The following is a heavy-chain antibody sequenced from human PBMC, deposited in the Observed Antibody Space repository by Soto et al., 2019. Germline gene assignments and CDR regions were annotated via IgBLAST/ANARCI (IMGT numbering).Heavy chain of an antibody. CDR3: ARDLGGAGSY. J-gene: IGHJ4*02. CDR2: LNRDGSRT. Sequence: AQLVESGGGLVQPGGSLRLSCAASGFTFSNYWMHWVRQVPGQGPVWVSRLNRDGSRTDYADSVRGRFTIFRDNARNTLYLQMNSLRAEDTDMYSCARDLGGAGSYWGQGTLVTVSS. CDR1: GFTFSNYW. D-gene: IGHD1-26*01. V-gene: IGHV3-74*01.